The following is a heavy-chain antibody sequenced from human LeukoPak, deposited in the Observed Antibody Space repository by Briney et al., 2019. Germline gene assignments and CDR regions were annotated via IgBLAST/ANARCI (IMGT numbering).Heavy chain of an antibody. J-gene: IGHJ4*02. CDR2: ISSSSSYI. CDR1: GFTFSSYS. Sequence: GGSLRLSCAASGFTFSSYSMNWVRQAPGKGLEWVSSISSSSSYIYYADSVKGRFTISRDNAKNSLYLQMNSLRAEDTAVYYCARVLGIAVAGADYWGQETLVTVSS. CDR3: ARVLGIAVAGADY. V-gene: IGHV3-21*01. D-gene: IGHD6-19*01.